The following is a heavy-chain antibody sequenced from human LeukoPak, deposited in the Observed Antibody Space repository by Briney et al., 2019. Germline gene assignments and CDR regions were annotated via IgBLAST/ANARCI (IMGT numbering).Heavy chain of an antibody. CDR1: GFSLNRYA. CDR3: AKDRGTVTTYNWFDP. J-gene: IGHJ5*02. V-gene: IGHV3-23*01. Sequence: GGSLRLSCTPSGFSLNRYAMSWVRQAPGKGLEWVSAISGSGGSTYYADSVKGRFTISRDNSKNTLYLQMNSLRAEDTAVYYCAKDRGTVTTYNWFDPWGQGTLVTVSS. D-gene: IGHD4-17*01. CDR2: ISGSGGST.